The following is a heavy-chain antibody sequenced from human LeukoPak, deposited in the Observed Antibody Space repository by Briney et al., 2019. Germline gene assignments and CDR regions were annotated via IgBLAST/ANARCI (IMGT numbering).Heavy chain of an antibody. J-gene: IGHJ4*02. V-gene: IGHV4-4*02. CDR1: GGSISSSDW. CDR3: ARGSLPYNDY. CDR2: IYLGGII. D-gene: IGHD1-14*01. Sequence: PSETLSLTCTVSGGSISSSDWSSWVRQPPRKGLEWIGEIYLGGIINYNPSLKSRVTISVDRSKNQFSLKLSSVTAADTAVYYCARGSLPYNDYWGQGTLVTVSS.